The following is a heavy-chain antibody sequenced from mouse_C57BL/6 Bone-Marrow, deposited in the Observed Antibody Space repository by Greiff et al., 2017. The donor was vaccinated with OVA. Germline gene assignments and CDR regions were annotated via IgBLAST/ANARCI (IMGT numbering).Heavy chain of an antibody. CDR3: ASAVFAY. J-gene: IGHJ3*01. V-gene: IGHV1-50*01. CDR2: IDPSDSYT. CDR1: FSPFPLSF. Sequence: LHQPLSSLFPPFSSFPLSFPSSFSPFPLSFLPFLPQIPLHFLYWILEIDPSDSYTNYNQKFKGKATLTVDTSSSTAYMQLSSLTSEDSAVYYCASAVFAYWGQGTLVTVSA.